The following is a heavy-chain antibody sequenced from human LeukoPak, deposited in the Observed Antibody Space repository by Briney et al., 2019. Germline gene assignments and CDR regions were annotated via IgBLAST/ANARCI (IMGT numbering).Heavy chain of an antibody. CDR3: ARGMGYCSSTSCLGWFDP. CDR2: INHSGST. D-gene: IGHD2-2*01. V-gene: IGHV4-34*01. J-gene: IGHJ5*02. Sequence: SETLSLTCAVYGGSFSGYYWSWIRQPPGKGLEWIGEINHSGSTNYNPSLKSRVTISVDTSKNQFSLKLSSVTAADAAVYYCARGMGYCSSTSCLGWFDPWGQGTLVTVSS. CDR1: GGSFSGYY.